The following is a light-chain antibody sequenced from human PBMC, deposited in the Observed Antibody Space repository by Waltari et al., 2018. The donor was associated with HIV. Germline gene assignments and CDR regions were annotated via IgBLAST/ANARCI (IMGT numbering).Light chain of an antibody. CDR3: QSYDSSNHVV. J-gene: IGLJ2*01. Sequence: NFMLTQTHSVSESPGKTVTISCTRSSGGIASNYVQWYQQRPGSSPTTVIYEHNQRPSGVPVRFSGSIDSSSNSASLTISGLKTEDEADYYCQSYDSSNHVVFGGGTKVTVL. CDR1: SGGIASNY. CDR2: EHN. V-gene: IGLV6-57*01.